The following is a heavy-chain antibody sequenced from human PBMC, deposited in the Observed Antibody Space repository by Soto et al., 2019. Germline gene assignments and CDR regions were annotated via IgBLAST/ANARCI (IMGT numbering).Heavy chain of an antibody. Sequence: SETLSLTCTVSGVSISSGGYYWSWSRQHPGKGLEWIGYIYYSGSTYYNPYLKSRVTISVDTSKNQCSLKLSSVTAADPAVYYCARDAYCSSTRCDYYYYGMDVWGQGTTVTVSS. J-gene: IGHJ6*02. D-gene: IGHD2-2*01. CDR3: ARDAYCSSTRCDYYYYGMDV. CDR2: IYYSGST. V-gene: IGHV4-31*03. CDR1: GVSISSGGYY.